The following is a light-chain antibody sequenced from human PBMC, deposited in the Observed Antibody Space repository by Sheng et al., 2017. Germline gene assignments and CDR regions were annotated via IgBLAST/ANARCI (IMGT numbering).Light chain of an antibody. CDR3: QQYGSSPWT. Sequence: EIVLTQSPGTLSVSPGERATLSCRASQSFSSSYLTWYQQKPGQPPRLLIYGASSRATGIPDRFSGSGSGTDFTLTISRLEPEDFAVYYCQQYGSSPWTFGQGTKVEIK. V-gene: IGKV3-20*01. CDR1: QSFSSSY. CDR2: GAS. J-gene: IGKJ1*01.